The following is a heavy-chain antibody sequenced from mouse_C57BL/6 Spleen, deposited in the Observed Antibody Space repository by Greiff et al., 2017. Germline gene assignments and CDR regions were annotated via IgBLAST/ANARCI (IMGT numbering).Heavy chain of an antibody. J-gene: IGHJ2*01. D-gene: IGHD2-5*01. CDR2: INPYNGGT. V-gene: IGHV1-19*01. CDR3: ARKDYSNGDYFDY. CDR1: GYTFTDYY. Sequence: EVQLQQSGPVLVKPGASVKMSCKASGYTFTDYYMNWVKQSHGKSLEWIGVINPYNGGTSYNQKFKGKATLTVDKSSSTAYMELNSLTSEDSAVYYCARKDYSNGDYFDYWGQGTTLTVSS.